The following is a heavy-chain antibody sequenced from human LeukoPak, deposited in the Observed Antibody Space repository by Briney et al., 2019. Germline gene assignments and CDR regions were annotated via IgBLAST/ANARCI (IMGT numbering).Heavy chain of an antibody. V-gene: IGHV3-23*01. Sequence: GGSLRLSCAASGFTFSSYAMSWVRQAPGKGLEWVSAISGSGGSTYYADSVKGRFTISRDNSRNTLYLQMNSLRVDDTAVYYCARDPCWGCFDDWGQGNLVTVSS. CDR1: GFTFSSYA. D-gene: IGHD3-10*02. J-gene: IGHJ4*02. CDR3: ARDPCWGCFDD. CDR2: ISGSGGST.